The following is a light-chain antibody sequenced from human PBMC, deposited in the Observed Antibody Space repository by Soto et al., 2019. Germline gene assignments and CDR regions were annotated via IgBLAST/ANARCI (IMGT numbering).Light chain of an antibody. J-gene: IGLJ2*01. Sequence: QSVLTQPPSMSGAPGQRVTISCPGSRSNIGGGYDVHWYQQLPGTAPKLLIYGNSNRPSGVPDRFSGSKSGTSASLAITGLQAEDEADYYCQSYDSSLSGVVFGGGTKLTVL. CDR2: GNS. CDR1: RSNIGGGYD. V-gene: IGLV1-40*01. CDR3: QSYDSSLSGVV.